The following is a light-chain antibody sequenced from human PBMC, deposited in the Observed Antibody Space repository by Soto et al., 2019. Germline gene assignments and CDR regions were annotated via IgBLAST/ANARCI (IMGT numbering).Light chain of an antibody. CDR2: WAS. Sequence: DIVMTQSPDSLAVSLGERATINCKSSQSVLYSSNNKNYLAWYQQKPGQPPKLLIYWASTRESGVPDRFSGSGSGTDFTLTISSLQAEDVAVYYCQQYYSTVPLTFGGGNKVEIK. J-gene: IGKJ4*01. V-gene: IGKV4-1*01. CDR1: QSVLYSSNNKNY. CDR3: QQYYSTVPLT.